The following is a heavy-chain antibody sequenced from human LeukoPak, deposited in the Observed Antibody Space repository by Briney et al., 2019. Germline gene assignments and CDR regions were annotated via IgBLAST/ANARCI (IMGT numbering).Heavy chain of an antibody. Sequence: SETLSLTCTVSGGSISSYYWSWIRQPPGKGLEWIGYIYYSGSTNYNPSLKSRVTISVDTSKNQFSLKLSSVTAADTAVYYCAREGAGSSWTSNWFDPWGQGTLVTVSS. V-gene: IGHV4-59*01. J-gene: IGHJ5*02. CDR2: IYYSGST. CDR1: GGSISSYY. D-gene: IGHD6-13*01. CDR3: AREGAGSSWTSNWFDP.